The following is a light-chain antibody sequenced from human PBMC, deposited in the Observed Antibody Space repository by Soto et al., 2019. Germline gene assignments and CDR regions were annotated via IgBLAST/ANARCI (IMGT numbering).Light chain of an antibody. CDR1: SSDVGGYNY. Sequence: QSALTQPRSVSGSPGQSVTISCTGTSSDVGGYNYVSWYQQHPGKAPKLITYDVTKRPSGVPDRFSGSKSGNTASLTISGLQADDEADYYCCLYAGTYIRAVFGRGTQLTVL. CDR3: CLYAGTYIRAV. V-gene: IGLV2-11*01. CDR2: DVT. J-gene: IGLJ2*01.